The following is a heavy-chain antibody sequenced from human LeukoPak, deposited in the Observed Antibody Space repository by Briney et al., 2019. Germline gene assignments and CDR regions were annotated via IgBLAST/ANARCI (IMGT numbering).Heavy chain of an antibody. CDR3: AKVGATPRYYYYYYMDV. CDR2: IWYDGSNK. CDR1: GFTFSSYG. D-gene: IGHD1-26*01. V-gene: IGHV3-33*06. J-gene: IGHJ6*03. Sequence: GGSLRLSCAASGFTFSSYGMHWVRQAPGKGLEWVAVIWYDGSNKYYADSVKGRFTISRDNSKNTLYLQMNSLRAEDTAVYYCAKVGATPRYYYYYYMDVWGKGTTVTVSS.